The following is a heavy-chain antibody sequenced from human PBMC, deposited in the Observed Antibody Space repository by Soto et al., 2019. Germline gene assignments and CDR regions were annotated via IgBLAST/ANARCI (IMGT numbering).Heavy chain of an antibody. CDR1: GGSISSGGYS. CDR2: IYHSGST. V-gene: IGHV4-30-2*01. CDR3: ARAGGLGAVAVDY. D-gene: IGHD6-19*01. J-gene: IGHJ4*02. Sequence: QLQLQESGSGLVKPSQTLSLTCAVSGGSISSGGYSWSWIRQPPGKGLEWIGYIYHSGSTYYNRSHKSRVTISVDRSKNQFSRKLSSVTAADTAVYYCARAGGLGAVAVDYWGQGTLVTVSS.